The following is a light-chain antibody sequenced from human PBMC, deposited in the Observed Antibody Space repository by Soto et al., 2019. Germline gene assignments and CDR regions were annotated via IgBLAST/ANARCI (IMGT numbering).Light chain of an antibody. Sequence: DIQMTQSPSTLSASVGDRVTITCRASQSISSWLAWYKQKPGKAPKLLIYKASSLQSGAPSRFSGSGSGTEFSLTISSLQPDDFATYFCQQYSSASRTFGKGTKVEVK. CDR1: QSISSW. CDR2: KAS. V-gene: IGKV1-5*03. CDR3: QQYSSASRT. J-gene: IGKJ1*01.